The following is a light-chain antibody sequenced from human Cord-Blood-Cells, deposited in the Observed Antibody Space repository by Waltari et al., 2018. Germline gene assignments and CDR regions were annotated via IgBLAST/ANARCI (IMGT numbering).Light chain of an antibody. Sequence: EIVMTQSPATLSVSPGERATLSCRASQSVSSNLAWYQQNPGQAPRLLIYGASTRATGIPARFSGSGSGTEFTLTISSLQSEDFVVYYCQQYNNWPPWTFGQGTKVEIK. CDR1: QSVSSN. V-gene: IGKV3-15*01. J-gene: IGKJ1*01. CDR3: QQYNNWPPWT. CDR2: GAS.